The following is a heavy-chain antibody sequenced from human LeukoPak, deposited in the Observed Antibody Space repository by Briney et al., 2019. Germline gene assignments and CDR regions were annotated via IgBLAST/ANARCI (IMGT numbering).Heavy chain of an antibody. CDR1: GYSTSSGYY. CDR2: IYHSGST. V-gene: IGHV4-38-2*01. J-gene: IGHJ6*03. CDR3: ATIPIVVVPAAMGDYYYYYMDV. D-gene: IGHD2-2*01. Sequence: SQTLSLTCAVSGYSTSSGYYWGWIRQPPGKGLEWIGSIYHSGSTYYNPSLKSRVAISVDTSKNQFSLKLSSVTAADTAVYYCATIPIVVVPAAMGDYYYYYMDVWGKGTTVTVSS.